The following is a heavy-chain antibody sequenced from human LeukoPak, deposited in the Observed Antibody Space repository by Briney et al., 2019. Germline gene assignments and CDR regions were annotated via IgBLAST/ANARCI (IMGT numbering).Heavy chain of an antibody. Sequence: GGSLRLSCAASGFTFSSYAMSWVRQAPGKGLEWVSAISGSGGSTYYADSVKGRFTISRENSKNTLYLQMKSLRAEDTALSYCAKEDSGWHFDFWGQGTLGTVSS. J-gene: IGHJ4*02. CDR1: GFTFSSYA. V-gene: IGHV3-23*01. CDR2: ISGSGGST. CDR3: AKEDSGWHFDF. D-gene: IGHD6-25*01.